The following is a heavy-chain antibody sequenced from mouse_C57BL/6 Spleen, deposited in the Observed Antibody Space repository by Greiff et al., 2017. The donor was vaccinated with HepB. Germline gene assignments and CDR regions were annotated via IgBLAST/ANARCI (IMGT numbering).Heavy chain of an antibody. CDR1: GFTFSSYT. V-gene: IGHV5-9*01. CDR3: ARHTSITTVVADY. D-gene: IGHD1-1*01. J-gene: IGHJ2*01. CDR2: ISGGGGNT. Sequence: EVKLVESGGGLVKPGGSLKLSCAASGFTFSSYTMSWVRQTPEKRLEWVATISGGGGNTYYPDSVKGRVTISRDNAKNTLYLQMSSLSSEDTALYYCARHTSITTVVADYWGQGTTLTVSS.